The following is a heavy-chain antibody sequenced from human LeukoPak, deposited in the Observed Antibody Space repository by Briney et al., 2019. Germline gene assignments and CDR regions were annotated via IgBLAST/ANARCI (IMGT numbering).Heavy chain of an antibody. J-gene: IGHJ6*02. CDR2: IKQDGSEK. CDR3: ARGRTTMDV. CDR1: GSTFSSYW. Sequence: QPGGSLRLSCAASGSTFSSYWMSWVRQAPGKGLEWVANIKQDGSEKYYVDSVKGRFTISRDNAKNSLYLQMNSLRAEDTAVYYCARGRTTMDVWGQGTTVTVSS. V-gene: IGHV3-7*01. D-gene: IGHD1-1*01.